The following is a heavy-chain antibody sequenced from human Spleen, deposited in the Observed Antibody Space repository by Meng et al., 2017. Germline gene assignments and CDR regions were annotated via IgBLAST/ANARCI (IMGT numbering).Heavy chain of an antibody. Sequence: SETLSLTCTISGYSVTNDYYWGWIRQPPGKGLEWTGSIYYSGTTFYNPSLKSRLTISIDTSKNQFSLKLTSVTAADTAVYYCARVSVRGFYGVDVWGQGTTVTVSS. CDR3: ARVSVRGFYGVDV. D-gene: IGHD3-10*02. CDR2: IYYSGTT. CDR1: GYSVTNDYY. J-gene: IGHJ6*02. V-gene: IGHV4-38-2*02.